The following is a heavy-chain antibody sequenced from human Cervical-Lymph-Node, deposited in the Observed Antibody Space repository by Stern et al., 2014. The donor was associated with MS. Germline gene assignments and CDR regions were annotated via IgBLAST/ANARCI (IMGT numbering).Heavy chain of an antibody. CDR3: ASFSGSHSDAFDM. Sequence: EVQLVQSGAEVKTAGESLKISCKGYGYSFSSYWIGWVRQMPGKGLEWMGSIDPGDSDTSYSPSFQGQVTFSADKSISTAYRQWSRLKASDTAMYFCASFSGSHSDAFDMWGQGTMVTVSS. CDR2: IDPGDSDT. D-gene: IGHD1-26*01. CDR1: GYSFSSYW. V-gene: IGHV5-51*01. J-gene: IGHJ3*02.